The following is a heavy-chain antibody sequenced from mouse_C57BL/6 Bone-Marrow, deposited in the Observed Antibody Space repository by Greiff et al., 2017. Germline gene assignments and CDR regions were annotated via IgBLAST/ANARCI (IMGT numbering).Heavy chain of an antibody. CDR1: GFTFSSYG. D-gene: IGHD3-2*02. J-gene: IGHJ2*01. V-gene: IGHV5-6*01. Sequence: EVKLVESGGDLVKPGGSLKLSCAASGFTFSSYGMSWVRQTPDKRLEWVATISRGSSYTYYPDSVKGRFTISRDKAKNTLYLQMSSLKSEDTAMYYCARHLAGQATYYFDYWGKGTTRTVSS. CDR2: ISRGSSYT. CDR3: ARHLAGQATYYFDY.